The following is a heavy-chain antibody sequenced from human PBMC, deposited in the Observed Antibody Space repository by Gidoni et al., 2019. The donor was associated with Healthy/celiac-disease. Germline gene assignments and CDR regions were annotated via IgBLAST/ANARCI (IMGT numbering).Heavy chain of an antibody. J-gene: IGHJ6*02. CDR2: IYYSGST. D-gene: IGHD3-3*01. V-gene: IGHV4-31*01. CDR1: GGSSSSGGYD. CDR3: ARGGYDFWSGYYMGYYYGMDV. Sequence: QVQLQESGPGLVKPSQNLSLTCTVSGGSSSSGGYDWRWIRQHPGRGLEGIGYIYYSGSTYYHPSLKVPVTISVDTSKNQFSLKLSSVTAADTAVYYCARGGYDFWSGYYMGYYYGMDVWGQGTTVTVSS.